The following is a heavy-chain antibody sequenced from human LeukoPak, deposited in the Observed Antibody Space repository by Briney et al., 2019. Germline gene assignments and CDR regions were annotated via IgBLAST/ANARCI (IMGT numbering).Heavy chain of an antibody. J-gene: IGHJ4*02. CDR2: ISYDGSNK. CDR3: ARDGNYYDSSGYYPDY. Sequence: PGGSLRLSCAASGFTFSSYGMHWVRQAPGKGLEWVAVISYDGSNKYYADSVKGRFTISRDNSKNTLYLQMNSLRAEDTAVYYCARDGNYYDSSGYYPDYWGQGTLVTVSS. V-gene: IGHV3-30*03. CDR1: GFTFSSYG. D-gene: IGHD3-22*01.